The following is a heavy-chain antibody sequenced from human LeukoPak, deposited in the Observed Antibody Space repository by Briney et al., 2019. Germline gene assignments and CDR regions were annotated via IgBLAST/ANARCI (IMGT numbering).Heavy chain of an antibody. D-gene: IGHD2/OR15-2a*01. CDR1: GFTFSSYG. CDR3: AREGPRGNSQFDY. Sequence: GGSLRLSCAASGFTFSSYGMHWVRQAPGKGLEWVALIWYDGSNKYYADSVKGRLTISRDNSRNTLYLQMNSLRAEDTAVYYCAREGPRGNSQFDYWGQGTLVTVSS. J-gene: IGHJ4*02. V-gene: IGHV3-33*01. CDR2: IWYDGSNK.